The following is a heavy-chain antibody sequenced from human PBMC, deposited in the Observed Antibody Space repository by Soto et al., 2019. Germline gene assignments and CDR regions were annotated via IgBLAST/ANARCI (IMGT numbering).Heavy chain of an antibody. CDR1: GYTFTSYG. CDR3: ARDIVVGPAAMWDRGFDAFDS. J-gene: IGHJ3*02. Sequence: QVQLVQSGAEVKKPGASVKVSCKASGYTFTSYGISWVRQAPGQGLEWMGWISAYNGNTNYAQKLEGRVTMTTDTSTRTGYMELRSLSSDETAVYYCARDIVVGPAAMWDRGFDAFDSWGQGTMVTVSS. CDR2: ISAYNGNT. D-gene: IGHD2-2*01. V-gene: IGHV1-18*01.